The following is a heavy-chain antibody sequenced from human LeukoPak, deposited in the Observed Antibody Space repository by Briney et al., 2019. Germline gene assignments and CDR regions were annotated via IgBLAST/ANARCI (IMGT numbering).Heavy chain of an antibody. V-gene: IGHV1-69*01. CDR1: GGTFSSYA. CDR3: AREVLERRSPQVDY. Sequence: SVKVSCKASGGTFSSYAISWVRQAPGQGLEWMGGIIPIFGTANYAQKFQGRVTITADESTSTAYMELSSLRSEDTAVYYCAREVLERRSPQVDYWGQGTLVTVSS. D-gene: IGHD1-1*01. CDR2: IIPIFGTA. J-gene: IGHJ4*02.